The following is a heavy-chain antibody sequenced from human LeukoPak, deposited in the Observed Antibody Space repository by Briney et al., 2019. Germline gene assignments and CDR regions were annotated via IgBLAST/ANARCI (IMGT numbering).Heavy chain of an antibody. D-gene: IGHD2-21*01. J-gene: IGHJ4*02. CDR2: IKAGNGDT. V-gene: IGHV1-3*01. Sequence: GASVKVSGKASGYIFTKYVVHWVRQAPGQRPEWMGWIKAGNGDTKYSQNFQGRLTITRDTSASTVYMELSSLTSEDTALYYCARDDCGDTCYPGGYWGQGTLVTVSS. CDR1: GYIFTKYV. CDR3: ARDDCGDTCYPGGY.